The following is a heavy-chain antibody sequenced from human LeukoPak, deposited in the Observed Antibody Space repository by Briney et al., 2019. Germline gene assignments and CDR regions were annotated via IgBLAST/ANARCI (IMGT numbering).Heavy chain of an antibody. CDR3: ASGYSYDLDY. V-gene: IGHV3-53*01. J-gene: IGHJ4*02. D-gene: IGHD5-18*01. Sequence: GGSLRLSCAASGFTVSSNYMSRVRQAPGKGLEWVSVIYSGGSTYYADSVKGRFTISRDNSKNTLYLQMSSLRADDTAVYYCASGYSYDLDYWGQGTLVTVSS. CDR1: GFTVSSNY. CDR2: IYSGGST.